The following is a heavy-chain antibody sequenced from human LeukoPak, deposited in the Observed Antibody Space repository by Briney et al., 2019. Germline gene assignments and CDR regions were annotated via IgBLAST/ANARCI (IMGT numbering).Heavy chain of an antibody. V-gene: IGHV4-59*01. CDR2: IYYSGST. D-gene: IGHD5-18*01. Sequence: SETPSLTCTVSGGSLSSYYWSWIRQPPGKGLEWIGYIYYSGSTNYNPSLKSRVTISVDTSKNQFSLKLSSVTAADTAVYYCARYTSDTGWFDPWGQETLVTVSS. CDR1: GGSLSSYY. CDR3: ARYTSDTGWFDP. J-gene: IGHJ5*02.